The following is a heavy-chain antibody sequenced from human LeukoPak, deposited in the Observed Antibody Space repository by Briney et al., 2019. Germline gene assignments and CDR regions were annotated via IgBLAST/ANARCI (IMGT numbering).Heavy chain of an antibody. Sequence: GASVKVSCKTSGYTFTSYVISWVRQAPGQGLEWVGWISGYNGKTDYVQKLQGRLTMTTDTSTNTAYMELRGLRSDDTAVYYCARIFSNWFDPWGQGTLVTVSS. J-gene: IGHJ5*02. CDR3: ARIFSNWFDP. CDR2: ISGYNGKT. V-gene: IGHV1-18*01. CDR1: GYTFTSYV. D-gene: IGHD2-15*01.